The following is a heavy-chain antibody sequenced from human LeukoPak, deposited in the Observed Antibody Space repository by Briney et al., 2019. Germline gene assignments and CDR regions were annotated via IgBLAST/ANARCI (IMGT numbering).Heavy chain of an antibody. J-gene: IGHJ3*02. CDR2: IYYSGST. Sequence: SETLSLTCTVSGGSISSYYWSWIRQPPGKGLEWIGYIYYSGSTNYNPSLKSRVTISVDTSKNQFSLKLSSVTAADTAVYYCARDGITIFGVAHGAFDIWGQGTMVTVSS. CDR3: ARDGITIFGVAHGAFDI. V-gene: IGHV4-59*01. D-gene: IGHD3-3*01. CDR1: GGSISSYY.